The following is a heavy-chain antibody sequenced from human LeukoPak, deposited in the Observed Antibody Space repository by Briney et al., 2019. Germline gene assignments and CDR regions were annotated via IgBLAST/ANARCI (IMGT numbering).Heavy chain of an antibody. D-gene: IGHD3-10*01. CDR2: VHASGSN. J-gene: IGHJ4*02. V-gene: IGHV4-61*02. CDR3: ARDPGDGFGFYDY. Sequence: SETLSLTCIVSRGSISSGGYHWSWFRQPAGKGLQWIGRVHASGSNNYNPSLKSRATISVDTSRTQFSLKVTSMTAADTAAYYCARDPGDGFGFYDYWGQGILVTVSS. CDR1: RGSISSGGYH.